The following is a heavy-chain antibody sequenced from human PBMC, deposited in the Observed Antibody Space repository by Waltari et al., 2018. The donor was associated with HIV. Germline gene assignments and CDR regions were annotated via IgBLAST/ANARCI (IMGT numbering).Heavy chain of an antibody. D-gene: IGHD3-22*01. Sequence: QSGAEVKKPGASVKVSCKASGYTFTAHYIHWVRQAPGQGLEWMGRINPKSGVTHYAQKFQDRVTVTRDTSITTAYMELSSLRSDDTARYFCFYYSNTESYGLDVWGQGTTVTVSS. CDR1: GYTFTAHY. V-gene: IGHV1-2*06. J-gene: IGHJ6*02. CDR3: FYYSNTESYGLDV. CDR2: INPKSGVT.